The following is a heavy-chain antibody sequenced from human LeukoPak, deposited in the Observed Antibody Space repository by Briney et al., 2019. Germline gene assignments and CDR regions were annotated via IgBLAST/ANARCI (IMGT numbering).Heavy chain of an antibody. CDR1: GGTFSSYA. CDR3: ARDPGSYEAFDI. V-gene: IGHV1-69*05. D-gene: IGHD5-12*01. J-gene: IGHJ3*02. CDR2: IIPIFGTA. Sequence: GASVKVSCKASGGTFSSYAISWVRQAPGQGLEWMGGIIPIFGTANYAQKFQGRVTITTDESTSTAYMELSSLRSEDTAVYYCARDPGSYEAFDIWGQGTMVTVSS.